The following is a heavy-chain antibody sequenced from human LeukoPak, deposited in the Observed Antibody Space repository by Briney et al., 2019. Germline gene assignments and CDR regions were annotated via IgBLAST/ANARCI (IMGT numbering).Heavy chain of an antibody. D-gene: IGHD6-19*01. J-gene: IGHJ6*02. CDR2: MNPNSGNT. Sequence: ASVKVSCKASGYTFTIYDINWVRQATGQGLEWMGWMNPNSGNTGYAQKFQGRVTMTRNTSISTAYMELSSLRSEDTAVYYCARAPYSSGWYSGYYYGMDVWGQGTTVTVSS. V-gene: IGHV1-8*01. CDR1: GYTFTIYD. CDR3: ARAPYSSGWYSGYYYGMDV.